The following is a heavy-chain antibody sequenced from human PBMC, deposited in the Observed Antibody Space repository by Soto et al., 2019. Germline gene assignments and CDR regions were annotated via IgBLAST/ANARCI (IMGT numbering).Heavy chain of an antibody. Sequence: SETLSLTCTVSGGSISSYYWSWIRKPPGKGLEWIGYIYYSGSTNYNPSLKSRVTISVDTSKNQFSLKLSSVSAADTAVYYCARDRSNSPEYFDQWGQGTLVTVSS. CDR3: ARDRSNSPEYFDQ. D-gene: IGHD1-1*01. CDR2: IYYSGST. V-gene: IGHV4-59*12. J-gene: IGHJ4*02. CDR1: GGSISSYY.